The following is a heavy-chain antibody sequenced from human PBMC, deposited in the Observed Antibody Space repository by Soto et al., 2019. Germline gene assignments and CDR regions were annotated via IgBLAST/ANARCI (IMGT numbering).Heavy chain of an antibody. J-gene: IGHJ4*02. CDR2: ISGSGGST. CDR1: VFTFSSYA. V-gene: IGHV3-23*01. Sequence: PGGSLRLSCAASVFTFSSYAMSWVRQAPGKGLEWVSAISGSGGSTYYADSVKGRFTISRDNSKNTLYLQMNSLRAEDTAVYYCAKDTYYDSSGYRTFFDYWGQGTLVTVSS. CDR3: AKDTYYDSSGYRTFFDY. D-gene: IGHD3-22*01.